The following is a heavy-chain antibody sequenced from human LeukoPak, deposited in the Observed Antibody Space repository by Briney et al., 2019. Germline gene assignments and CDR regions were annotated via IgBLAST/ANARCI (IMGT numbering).Heavy chain of an antibody. CDR1: GFALSNFG. CDR2: ISNDGRNK. Sequence: GGSLTLSCAASGFALSNFGIHWVRQAPGKGLEWVASISNDGRNKHYVDSVEGRFTISRDNSRNTLYLQMSSLRPEDTAVYYCAKAGGYDSSGYYYYLDYWGQGTLVTVSS. V-gene: IGHV3-30*18. D-gene: IGHD3-22*01. J-gene: IGHJ4*02. CDR3: AKAGGYDSSGYYYYLDY.